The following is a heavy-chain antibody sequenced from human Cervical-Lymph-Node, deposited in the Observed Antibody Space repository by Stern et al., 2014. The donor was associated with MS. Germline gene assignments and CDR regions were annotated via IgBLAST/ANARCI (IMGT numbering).Heavy chain of an antibody. D-gene: IGHD3-3*01. CDR1: GGPFSTYA. V-gene: IGHV1-69*06. CDR2: IIPMFGAG. Sequence: DQLVESGAEVQRPGSSVKIACKASGGPFSTYAISWVRQAPGQGLEWMGSIIPMFGAGNSAKKFQARVTITADKSTSTASLELTGLRPEDTALYYCARDLRTSSVGAFDIWGKGTVVTVSS. CDR3: ARDLRTSSVGAFDI. J-gene: IGHJ3*02.